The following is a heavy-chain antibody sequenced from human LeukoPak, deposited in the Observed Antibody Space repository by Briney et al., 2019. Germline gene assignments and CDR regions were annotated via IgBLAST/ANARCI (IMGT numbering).Heavy chain of an antibody. CDR1: SVTYCCYY. CDR2: LNHSVSR. Sequence: SETLSFKGSGYSVTYCCYYWSWIRQAPGNGVEWRGDLNHSVSRNYNPSLKRRVNISVDTCKNQFSLKLSSVTAADTAVYYCASSGSGGSDYWGQGTLVTVSS. CDR3: ASSGSGGSDY. D-gene: IGHD1-26*01. J-gene: IGHJ4*02. V-gene: IGHV4-34*01.